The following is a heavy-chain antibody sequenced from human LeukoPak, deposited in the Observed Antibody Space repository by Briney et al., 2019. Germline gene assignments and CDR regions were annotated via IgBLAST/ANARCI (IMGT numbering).Heavy chain of an antibody. Sequence: ASVKVSCKASGYTFTSYGISWVRQAPGQGLEWMGWISAYNGSTNYAQKLQGRVTMTTDTSTGTAYMELRSLRSDDTAVYYCARLIRNWELQQYYFDYWGQGTLVTVSS. J-gene: IGHJ4*02. CDR1: GYTFTSYG. CDR3: ARLIRNWELQQYYFDY. V-gene: IGHV1-18*01. D-gene: IGHD1-26*01. CDR2: ISAYNGST.